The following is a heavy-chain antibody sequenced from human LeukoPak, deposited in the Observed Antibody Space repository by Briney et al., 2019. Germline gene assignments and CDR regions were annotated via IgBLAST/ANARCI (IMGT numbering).Heavy chain of an antibody. CDR3: AKAPLYYDYWQYYFAY. V-gene: IGHV3-23*01. CDR1: GYTFSSYA. D-gene: IGHD3-22*01. CDR2: VSVTGGST. J-gene: IGHJ4*02. Sequence: GGSLRLSCAVSGYTFSSYAMSWVRQAPGKGLEWVSAVSVTGGSTYYGDSVKGRFTISRDNSKNTLYLQMNSLRAEDTAVYYCAKAPLYYDYWQYYFAYWGQGTLVTVSS.